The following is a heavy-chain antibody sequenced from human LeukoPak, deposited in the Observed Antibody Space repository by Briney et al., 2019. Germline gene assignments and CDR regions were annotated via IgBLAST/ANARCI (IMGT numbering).Heavy chain of an antibody. CDR3: ARGLRAAAGKIFYFDY. D-gene: IGHD6-13*01. CDR1: GTSIRDYY. Sequence: PSETLSLTCTVSGTSIRDYYWSWIRQPPGKGLEWIGYIYYSGSTNYNPSLKSRVTISVDTSKNQFSLKLSSVTAADTAVYYCARGLRAAAGKIFYFDYWGQGTLVTVSS. J-gene: IGHJ4*02. V-gene: IGHV4-59*01. CDR2: IYYSGST.